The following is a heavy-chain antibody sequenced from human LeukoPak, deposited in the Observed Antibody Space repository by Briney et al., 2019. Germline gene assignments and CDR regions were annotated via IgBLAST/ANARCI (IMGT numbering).Heavy chain of an antibody. V-gene: IGHV4-31*03. CDR3: ARGGNRFGGFYFDY. CDR2: IHHSGRS. CDR1: ADSLSSGGHY. Sequence: PSQTLSLTCSVSADSLSSGGHYWAWIRQFPGKGLESIGFIHHSGRSRHNPSLKDRVAISVDTSRKQFALKLSSVTAADTAMYYCARGGNRFGGFYFDYWGQGIQVIVSS. D-gene: IGHD3-10*01. J-gene: IGHJ4*02.